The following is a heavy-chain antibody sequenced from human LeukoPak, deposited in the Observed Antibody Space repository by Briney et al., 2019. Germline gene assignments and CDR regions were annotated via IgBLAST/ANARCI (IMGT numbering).Heavy chain of an antibody. V-gene: IGHV1-8*01. CDR2: MNPNSGNT. CDR3: ARYRSYDFWSGLPYYFDY. J-gene: IGHJ4*02. D-gene: IGHD3-3*01. CDR1: GYTFTSYD. Sequence: ASVKVSCKASGYTFTSYDINWVRQATGQGLEWMGWMNPNSGNTGYAQQFQGRVTMTRNTSISTAYMELSSLRSEDTAVYYCARYRSYDFWSGLPYYFDYWGQGTLVTVSS.